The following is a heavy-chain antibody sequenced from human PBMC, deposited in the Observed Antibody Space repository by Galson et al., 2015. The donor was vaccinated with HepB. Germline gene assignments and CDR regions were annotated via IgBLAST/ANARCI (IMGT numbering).Heavy chain of an antibody. CDR2: INPSGGST. CDR3: AREPLTLYYMDV. V-gene: IGHV1-46*01. J-gene: IGHJ6*03. Sequence: SVKVSCKASGYAFTSYYMHWVRQAPGQGLEWMGIINPSGGSTSYAQKFQGRVTMTRDTSTSTVYMELSSLRSEDTAVYYCAREPLTLYYMDVWGKGTTVTVSS. CDR1: GYAFTSYY. D-gene: IGHD1-14*01.